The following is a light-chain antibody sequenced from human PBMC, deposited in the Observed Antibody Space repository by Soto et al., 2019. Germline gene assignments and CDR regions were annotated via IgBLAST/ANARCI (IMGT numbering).Light chain of an antibody. CDR1: QSVSSF. J-gene: IGKJ1*01. V-gene: IGKV3-20*01. CDR3: HQFASSPQT. Sequence: EIVLTQSPGTLSLSPGERANLSCRASQSVSSFLAWYQQKPGQAPRLLIYGVSSRATGIPDRISGSGSGTDFTFTVSSLEPEDFAMYYCHQFASSPQTFGQGTKVDIK. CDR2: GVS.